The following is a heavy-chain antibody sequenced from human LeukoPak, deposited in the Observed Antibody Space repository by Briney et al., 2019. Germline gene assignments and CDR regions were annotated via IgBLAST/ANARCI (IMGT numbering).Heavy chain of an antibody. CDR1: GFTFSSYA. Sequence: QPGGSLRLSCAASGFTFSSYAMSWVRQAPGKGLEWVSGISSSGGSTVYADSVKGRFTISRDNSKNTLYLQMNSLRDEDTAVYYCAKDFWFGDLSPSDYWGQGTLVTVSS. D-gene: IGHD3-10*01. CDR2: ISSSGGST. CDR3: AKDFWFGDLSPSDY. J-gene: IGHJ4*02. V-gene: IGHV3-23*01.